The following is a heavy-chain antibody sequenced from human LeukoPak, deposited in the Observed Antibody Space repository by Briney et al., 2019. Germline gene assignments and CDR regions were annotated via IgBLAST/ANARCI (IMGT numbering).Heavy chain of an antibody. J-gene: IGHJ5*02. CDR2: IYTSGST. CDR3: ARHRRVRGYCSGGSCYNWFDP. D-gene: IGHD2-15*01. V-gene: IGHV4-61*02. CDR1: GASISSGDYY. Sequence: SQTLSLTCTVSGASISSGDYYWTWIRQPAGKGLEWIGRIYTSGSTDYSPSLKSRVTISLDTSKNQFSLKLSSVTAADTAVYYCARHRRVRGYCSGGSCYNWFDPWGQGTLVTVSS.